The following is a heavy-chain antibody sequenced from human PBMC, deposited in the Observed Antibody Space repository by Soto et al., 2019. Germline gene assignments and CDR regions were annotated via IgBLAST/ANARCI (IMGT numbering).Heavy chain of an antibody. CDR1: GYTFTGYP. CDR2: INAGNGNT. D-gene: IGHD6-19*01. J-gene: IGHJ4*02. V-gene: IGHV1-3*01. Sequence: ASVKVSCKASGYTFTGYPLHWVRQAPGQRLEWMGWINAGNGNTRYSPKFQGRVTITRDTSASTAYMELSSLRSEDTAVFYCARNVGSGWYDYWGQATLVTVSS. CDR3: ARNVGSGWYDY.